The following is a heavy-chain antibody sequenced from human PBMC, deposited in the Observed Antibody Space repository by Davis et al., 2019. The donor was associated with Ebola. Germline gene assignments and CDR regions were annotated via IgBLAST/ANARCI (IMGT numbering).Heavy chain of an antibody. CDR1: GGSFSGYY. CDR2: INHSGST. Sequence: SETLSLTCAVYGGSFSGYYWSWIRRPPGKGLEWIGEINHSGSTNYNPSLKSRVTISVDTSKNQFSLKLSSVTAADTAVYYCARGHPSLYWGQGTLVTVSS. V-gene: IGHV4-34*01. J-gene: IGHJ4*02. CDR3: ARGHPSLY.